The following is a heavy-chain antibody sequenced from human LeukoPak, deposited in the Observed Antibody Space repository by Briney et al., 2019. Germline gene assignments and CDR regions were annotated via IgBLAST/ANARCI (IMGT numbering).Heavy chain of an antibody. D-gene: IGHD3-10*01. Sequence: SETLSLTCAVYGESFSGYYWSWIRQPPGKGLEWIGEINHSGSINYNPSLKSRVTVSVDTSKNQFSLKLSSVTAADTAVYYCASSYYYGSGSYRPFYFDYWGQGTLVTVSP. CDR1: GESFSGYY. CDR3: ASSYYYGSGSYRPFYFDY. J-gene: IGHJ4*02. CDR2: INHSGSI. V-gene: IGHV4-34*01.